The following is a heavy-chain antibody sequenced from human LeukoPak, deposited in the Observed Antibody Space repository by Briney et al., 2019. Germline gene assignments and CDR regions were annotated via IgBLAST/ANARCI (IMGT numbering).Heavy chain of an antibody. CDR1: GFTFSKYW. Sequence: PGGSLRLSCAASGFTFSKYWMSWVRQAPGKGLEWVANIRQDGSEKYYVDSVKGRFINSRDSAKNLSYLQMNSLRAEDTAVYYCATERGNYFEYWGQGTLVTVSS. V-gene: IGHV3-7*05. D-gene: IGHD3-10*01. CDR3: ATERGNYFEY. CDR2: IRQDGSEK. J-gene: IGHJ4*02.